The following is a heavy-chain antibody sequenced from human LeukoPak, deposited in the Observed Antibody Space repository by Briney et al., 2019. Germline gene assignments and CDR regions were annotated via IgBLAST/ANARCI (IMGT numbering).Heavy chain of an antibody. CDR2: IIPILGIA. D-gene: IGHD1-26*01. CDR3: AREFLGATGALFDY. V-gene: IGHV1-69*04. J-gene: IGHJ4*02. CDR1: GGTFSSYA. Sequence: ASVKVSCTASGGTFSSYAISWVRQAPGQGLEWMGRIIPILGIANYAQKFQGRVTITADKSTSTAYVELSSLRSEDTAVYYCAREFLGATGALFDYGGEGPLVTVSS.